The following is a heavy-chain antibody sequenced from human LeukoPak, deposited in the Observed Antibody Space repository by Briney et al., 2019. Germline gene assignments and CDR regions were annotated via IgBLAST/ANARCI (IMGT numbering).Heavy chain of an antibody. CDR2: IYHTGTT. J-gene: IGHJ4*02. Sequence: PSETLSLTCTVSGDSISSYYWTWIRQPPGKGLEWIGYIYHTGTTNYNPSLKSRVTISVDTSKNQFSLKLSSVTAADTAVYCCARENRSLFDSWGQGTLVTVSS. CDR1: GDSISSYY. V-gene: IGHV4-59*01. CDR3: ARENRSLFDS. D-gene: IGHD1-14*01.